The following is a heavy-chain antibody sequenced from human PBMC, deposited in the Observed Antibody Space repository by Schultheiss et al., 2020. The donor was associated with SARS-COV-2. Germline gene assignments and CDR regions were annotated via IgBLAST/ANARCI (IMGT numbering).Heavy chain of an antibody. D-gene: IGHD5-24*01. V-gene: IGHV1-24*01. CDR2: FDPEDGER. Sequence: ASVKVSCKVSGYTLTELPIHWVRQSPGKGLEWMGGFDPEDGERFYAQKFQGRLTMTEEASTDTAHMELSSLRSEDTAVYYCAAWGEMATIYNFDYWGQGTQVTVAS. CDR3: AAWGEMATIYNFDY. J-gene: IGHJ4*02. CDR1: GYTLTELP.